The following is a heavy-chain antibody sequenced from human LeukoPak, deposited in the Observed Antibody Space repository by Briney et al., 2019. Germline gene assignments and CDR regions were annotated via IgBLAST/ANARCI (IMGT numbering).Heavy chain of an antibody. CDR2: IYTSGST. CDR1: GGSISSHY. Sequence: PSETLSLTCTVSGGSISSHYWSWIRQSAGKGLEWIGRIYTSGSTDFHPSLKSRVTMSVDTSKNQFSLKLSSVTAADTAVYYCARHYDGSAYYFDYWGQGTPVTVSS. V-gene: IGHV4-4*07. J-gene: IGHJ4*02. CDR3: ARHYDGSAYYFDY. D-gene: IGHD3-22*01.